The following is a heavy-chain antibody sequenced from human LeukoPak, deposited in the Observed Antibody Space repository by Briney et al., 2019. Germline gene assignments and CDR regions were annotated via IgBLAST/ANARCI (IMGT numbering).Heavy chain of an antibody. D-gene: IGHD5-18*01. CDR1: GGPLSIYY. CDR3: ARGHVGQLWFVPGVAFDI. Sequence: PSEPLSLPCTLSGGPLSIYYWSWIRQPPGEGVEWIGYIYYSGSTNYNPSLKSRVTISVDTSKNQFSLKLSSVTAADTAVYYCARGHVGQLWFVPGVAFDIWGQGTMVTVSS. V-gene: IGHV4-59*01. J-gene: IGHJ3*02. CDR2: IYYSGST.